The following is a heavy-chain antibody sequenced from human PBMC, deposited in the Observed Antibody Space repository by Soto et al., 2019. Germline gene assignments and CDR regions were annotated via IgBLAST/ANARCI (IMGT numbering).Heavy chain of an antibody. CDR2: TYYRSRWYK. D-gene: IGHD1-7*01. J-gene: IGHJ6*03. Sequence: TLSLTCAISGDSVSSNSAAWNWIRQSPSRGLEWLGRTYYRSRWYKDYTVSVKSRITVNPDTSKNQFSLHLNSVTPEDTAMYYYAGTTSLQWYYMDVWDKGTTVTVPS. CDR1: GDSVSSNSAA. V-gene: IGHV6-1*01. CDR3: AGTTSLQWYYMDV.